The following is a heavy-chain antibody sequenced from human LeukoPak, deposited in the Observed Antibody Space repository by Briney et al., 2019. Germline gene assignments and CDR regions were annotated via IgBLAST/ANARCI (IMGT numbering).Heavy chain of an antibody. V-gene: IGHV1-2*02. Sequence: ASVKVSCKASGYTFTGFYMQWVRQAPGQGLEGMGWDNPNSGGTNYAQKFQGMVTMTRNTSISTAYMELRRLRSDDTAVYDCAREIDIVGSTKVLVYFDYWGQGTLVTVSS. CDR3: AREIDIVGSTKVLVYFDY. D-gene: IGHD1-26*01. CDR2: DNPNSGGT. J-gene: IGHJ4*02. CDR1: GYTFTGFY.